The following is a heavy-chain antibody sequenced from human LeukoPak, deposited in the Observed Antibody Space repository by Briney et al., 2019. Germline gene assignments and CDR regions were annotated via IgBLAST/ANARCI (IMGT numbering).Heavy chain of an antibody. D-gene: IGHD6-19*01. V-gene: IGHV3-23*01. CDR2: ISGSGGST. J-gene: IGHJ4*02. CDR1: GFTFSSYA. CDR3: AKDRELSGIAVAGIDY. Sequence: PGGSLRPSCAASGFTFSSYAMSWVRQAPGKGLEWVSAISGSGGSTYYADSVKGRFTISRDNSKNTLYLQMNSLRAEDTAAYYCAKDRELSGIAVAGIDYWGQGTLVTVSS.